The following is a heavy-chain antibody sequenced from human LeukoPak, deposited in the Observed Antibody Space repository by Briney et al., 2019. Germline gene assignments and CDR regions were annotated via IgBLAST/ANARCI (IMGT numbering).Heavy chain of an antibody. CDR2: INHSGST. V-gene: IGHV4-34*01. J-gene: IGHJ5*02. CDR1: GGSFSGYY. CDR3: ARAKVRGSGSYYNKGWFDP. D-gene: IGHD3-10*01. Sequence: SETLSLTCAVYGGSFSGYYWSWIRQPPGKGLEWIGEINHSGSTNYNPSLKSRVTISVDTSKNQFSLKLSSVTAAETAVYYCARAKVRGSGSYYNKGWFDPWGQGTLVTVSS.